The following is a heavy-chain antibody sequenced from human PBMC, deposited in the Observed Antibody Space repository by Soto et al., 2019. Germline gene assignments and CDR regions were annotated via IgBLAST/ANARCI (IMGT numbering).Heavy chain of an antibody. J-gene: IGHJ2*01. V-gene: IGHV4-59*08. D-gene: IGHD4-17*01. CDR2: IYYSGST. CDR3: ASHDYGDPNWYFDL. Sequence: QVQLQESGPGLVKPSETLSLTCTVSGGSISSYYWSWIRQPPGKGLEWIGYIYYSGSTSYNPSLKSRVTISVDTSKNQFSLKLSSVTAADTAVYYCASHDYGDPNWYFDLWGRGTLVTVSS. CDR1: GGSISSYY.